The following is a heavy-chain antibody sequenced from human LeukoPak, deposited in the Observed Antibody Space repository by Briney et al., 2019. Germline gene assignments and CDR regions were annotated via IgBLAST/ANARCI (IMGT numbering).Heavy chain of an antibody. CDR3: ARLAIVVVPAANDAFDI. CDR1: GYSFTSYW. V-gene: IGHV5-51*01. CDR2: IYPGDSDT. J-gene: IGHJ3*02. D-gene: IGHD2-2*01. Sequence: GESLKISCKGSGYSFTSYWIGWVRQMPGKGLEWMGIIYPGDSDTRYSPSFQGQVTISADKSISTAYLQWSSLKASDTAMYYCARLAIVVVPAANDAFDIWGQGTMVTVSS.